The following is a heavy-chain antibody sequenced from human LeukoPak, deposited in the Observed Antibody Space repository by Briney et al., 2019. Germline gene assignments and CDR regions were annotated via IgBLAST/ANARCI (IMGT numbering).Heavy chain of an antibody. J-gene: IGHJ4*02. D-gene: IGHD2-21*02. Sequence: PSETLSLTCTVSSDSIYSGNYYWGWIRQPPGKGLEWIGSIYYSGSTYYNSSLKSRVTISVDTSKNQFSLKLSSLTAADTAVYYCARAAYCGGDCYLFDYWGQGTLVTVFS. V-gene: IGHV4-39*01. CDR1: SDSIYSGNYY. CDR2: IYYSGST. CDR3: ARAAYCGGDCYLFDY.